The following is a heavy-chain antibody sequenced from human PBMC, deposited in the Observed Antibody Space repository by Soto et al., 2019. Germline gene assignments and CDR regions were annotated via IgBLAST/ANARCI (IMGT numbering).Heavy chain of an antibody. CDR2: IYYSGST. CDR1: GGSISSSSYY. Sequence: LQLQESGPGLVKPSETLSLTCTVSGGSISSSSYYWGWIRQPPGKGLEWIGSIYYSGSTYYNPSLKSRVTISVDTSKNQFSLKLSSVTAADTAVYYCARQIVATRYFDYWGQGTLVTVSS. V-gene: IGHV4-39*01. CDR3: ARQIVATRYFDY. J-gene: IGHJ4*02. D-gene: IGHD5-12*01.